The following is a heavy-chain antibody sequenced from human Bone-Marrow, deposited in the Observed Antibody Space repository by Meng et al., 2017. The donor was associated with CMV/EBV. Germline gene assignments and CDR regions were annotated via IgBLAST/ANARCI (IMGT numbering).Heavy chain of an antibody. V-gene: IGHV3-23*01. J-gene: IGHJ4*02. CDR3: ASGTLLYYYPY. CDR2: ISGSGGST. D-gene: IGHD3-10*01. Sequence: GESLKISCAASGFTFSSYAMSWVRQAPGKGLEWVSAISGSGGSTYYADSVKGRFTISRDNAKNSLYLQMNSLRAEDTAVYYCASGTLLYYYPYWGQGTLVTVSS. CDR1: GFTFSSYA.